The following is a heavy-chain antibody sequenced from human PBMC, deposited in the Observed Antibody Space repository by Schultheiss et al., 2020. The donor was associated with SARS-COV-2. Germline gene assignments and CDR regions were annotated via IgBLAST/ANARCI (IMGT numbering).Heavy chain of an antibody. Sequence: SETLSLTCTVSGGSISSYYWSWIRQHPGKGLEWIGYIYYSGSTYYNPSLKSRVTISVDTSKNQFSLKLSSVTAADTAVYYCASSLLTFAFDIWGQGTMVTVSS. CDR2: IYYSGST. CDR1: GGSISSYY. V-gene: IGHV4-59*06. CDR3: ASSLLTFAFDI. J-gene: IGHJ3*02. D-gene: IGHD3-10*01.